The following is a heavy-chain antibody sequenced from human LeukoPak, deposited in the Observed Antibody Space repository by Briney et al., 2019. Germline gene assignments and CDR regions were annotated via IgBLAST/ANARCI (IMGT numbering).Heavy chain of an antibody. V-gene: IGHV4-34*01. Sequence: PSETLSLTCAVSGGSFSGYYWSWIRQPPGKGLEWIGEINHSGSTNYNPSLKSRVTISVDTSKNQFSLQLSSVTAADTAVYYCARGDCSSTSCYGFDPWGQGTLVTVSS. J-gene: IGHJ5*02. CDR1: GGSFSGYY. CDR2: INHSGST. D-gene: IGHD2-2*01. CDR3: ARGDCSSTSCYGFDP.